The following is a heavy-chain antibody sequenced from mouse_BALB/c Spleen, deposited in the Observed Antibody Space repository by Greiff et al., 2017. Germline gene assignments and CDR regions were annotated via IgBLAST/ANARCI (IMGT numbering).Heavy chain of an antibody. CDR3: ARRRGGTDYYAMDY. CDR2: ISSGGSYT. J-gene: IGHJ4*01. CDR1: GFTFSSYA. V-gene: IGHV5-9-3*01. Sequence: EVQVVESGGGLVKPGGSLKLSCAASGFTFSSYAMSWVRQTPEKRLEWVATISSGGSYTYYPDSVKGRFTISRDNAKNTLYLQMSSLRSEDTAMYYCARRRGGTDYYAMDYWGQGTSVTVSS. D-gene: IGHD4-1*01.